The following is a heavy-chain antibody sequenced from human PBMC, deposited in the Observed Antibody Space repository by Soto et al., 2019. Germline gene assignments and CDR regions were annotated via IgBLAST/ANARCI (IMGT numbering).Heavy chain of an antibody. CDR1: EISFSNSV. V-gene: IGHV3-33*01. D-gene: IGHD3-16*01. J-gene: IGHJ3*02. Sequence: PGGSLRLSWAASEISFSNSVIHWVRQPPGRGLEWVAVISTNERNEDYAESGKGRFTISRDNSKTTLYLQMKSLRADDTAVYYCARGGIKLAGGAFDIWGQGTMVTVSS. CDR3: ARGGIKLAGGAFDI. CDR2: ISTNERNE.